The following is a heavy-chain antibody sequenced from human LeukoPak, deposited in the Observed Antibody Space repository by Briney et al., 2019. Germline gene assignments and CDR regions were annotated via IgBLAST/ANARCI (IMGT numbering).Heavy chain of an antibody. Sequence: PGGSLRLSCAASGFTFSSYSMNWVRQAPGKGLEWVSSISSSSSYIYYADSVKGRFTISRDNAKNSLYLQMNSLRAEDTAVYYCAREAADRDYFDYWGQGTLVTVSS. CDR1: GFTFSSYS. D-gene: IGHD1-14*01. V-gene: IGHV3-21*01. CDR3: AREAADRDYFDY. J-gene: IGHJ4*02. CDR2: ISSSSSYI.